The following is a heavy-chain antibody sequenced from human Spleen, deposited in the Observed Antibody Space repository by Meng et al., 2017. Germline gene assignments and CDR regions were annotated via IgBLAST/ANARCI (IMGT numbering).Heavy chain of an antibody. V-gene: IGHV3-30*18. CDR1: GFTFSSYG. J-gene: IGHJ4*02. CDR2: ISYDGSNK. CDR3: AKGFDY. Sequence: VQLVESGGGLVQPGGSLRLSCAASGFTFSSYGMHWVRQAPGKGLEWVAVISYDGSNKYYADSVKGRFTISRDNSKNTLYLQMNSLRAEDTAVYYCAKGFDYWGQGTLVTVSS.